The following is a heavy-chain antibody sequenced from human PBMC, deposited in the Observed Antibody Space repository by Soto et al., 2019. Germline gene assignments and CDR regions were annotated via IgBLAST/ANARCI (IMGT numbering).Heavy chain of an antibody. V-gene: IGHV3-48*03. Sequence: EVQLVESGGGLVQPGGSLRLSCAASGFTFSSYEMNWVRQAPGKGLEWVSYISSSGSTIYYADSVKGRFTISRDNAKNSLYLQMNSLRAEDTSVYYCARGNYYGSGSYSDYCGQGTLVTVSS. D-gene: IGHD3-10*01. J-gene: IGHJ4*02. CDR2: ISSSGSTI. CDR1: GFTFSSYE. CDR3: ARGNYYGSGSYSDY.